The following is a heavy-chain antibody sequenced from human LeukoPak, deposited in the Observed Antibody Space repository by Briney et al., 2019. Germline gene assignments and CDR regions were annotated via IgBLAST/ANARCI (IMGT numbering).Heavy chain of an antibody. D-gene: IGHD4-17*01. CDR3: ASLWKTTVTTYRIWGKYYFDY. J-gene: IGHJ4*02. Sequence: PSETLSLTCTVSGGSISSSSYYWGWIRQPQGKGLEWIGSIYYSGSTYYNPSLKSRVTISVDTSKNQFSLKLSSVTAADTAVYYCASLWKTTVTTYRIWGKYYFDYWGQGTLVTVSS. CDR2: IYYSGST. V-gene: IGHV4-39*07. CDR1: GGSISSSSYY.